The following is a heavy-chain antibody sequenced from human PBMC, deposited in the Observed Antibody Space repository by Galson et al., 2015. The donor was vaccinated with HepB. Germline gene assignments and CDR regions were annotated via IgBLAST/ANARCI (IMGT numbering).Heavy chain of an antibody. CDR2: IYYNGDT. V-gene: IGHV4-59*08. D-gene: IGHD5-12*01. Sequence: SETLSLTCSVSHGSINNYYWSWIRQSPGNRLEWIGYIYYNGDTTYNPSLGYRVGMSVDTSINQVSLWLTSVTAADTAVYYCARHPGRGSVGYAFDLWDQGTLVTVSA. J-gene: IGHJ4*02. CDR1: HGSINNYY. CDR3: ARHPGRGSVGYAFDL.